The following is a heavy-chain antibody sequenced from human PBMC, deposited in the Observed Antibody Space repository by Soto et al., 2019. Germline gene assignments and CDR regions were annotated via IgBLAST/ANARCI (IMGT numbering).Heavy chain of an antibody. J-gene: IGHJ6*02. D-gene: IGHD6-19*01. CDR1: GFTVSSKY. Sequence: EVQLVESGGGLIQPGGSLRLSCAASGFTVSSKYMSWVRQAPGKGLEWVSVSHSGDSTYYADSVKGRFTISRDNSKNTLYLQMNSLRAEDTAVYYCARESLAVAGSLAGMDVWGQGTTVTVSS. CDR2: SHSGDST. V-gene: IGHV3-53*01. CDR3: ARESLAVAGSLAGMDV.